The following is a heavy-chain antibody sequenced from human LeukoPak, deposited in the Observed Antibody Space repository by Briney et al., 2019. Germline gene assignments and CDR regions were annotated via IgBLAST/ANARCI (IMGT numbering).Heavy chain of an antibody. D-gene: IGHD1-26*01. CDR3: ARAVGATPYFDY. V-gene: IGHV4-34*01. Sequence: PSETLSLTCAVYGGSFSGYYWSWIRQPPGKGLEWIGEINHSGSTNYNPSLKSRVTISVDTSKNQFSLKLSSVTAADTAVYYCARAVGATPYFDYWGQGTLVTVSS. CDR1: GGSFSGYY. CDR2: INHSGST. J-gene: IGHJ4*02.